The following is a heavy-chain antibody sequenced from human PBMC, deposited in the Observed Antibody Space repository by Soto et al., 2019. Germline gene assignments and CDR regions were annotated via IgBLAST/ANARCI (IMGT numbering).Heavy chain of an antibody. J-gene: IGHJ5*02. V-gene: IGHV4-39*01. D-gene: IGHD3-9*01. CDR3: ARHRAPLYYDILTGYHNWFDP. CDR2: IYYSGST. CDR1: ARSFSSISYY. Sequence: SEALSLTSTVSARSFSSISYYWVWILHPPGKRLEWIGSIYYSGSTYYNPSLKSRVTISVDTSKNQFSLKLSSVTAADTAVYYCARHRAPLYYDILTGYHNWFDPWGQGTPVTVSS.